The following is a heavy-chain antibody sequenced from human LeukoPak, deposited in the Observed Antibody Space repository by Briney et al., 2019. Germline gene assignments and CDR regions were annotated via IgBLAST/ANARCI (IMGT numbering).Heavy chain of an antibody. Sequence: ASVKVSCKASGYTFTGYYMHWVRQAPGQGLEWMGWINPNSGGTNYAQKFQGRVTMTRDTSISTAYMELSRLRSDDTAVYYAAIDRERYCTNGVCYEKNWFDPWGQGTLVTVSS. CDR1: GYTFTGYY. D-gene: IGHD2-8*01. J-gene: IGHJ5*02. CDR3: AIDRERYCTNGVCYEKNWFDP. CDR2: INPNSGGT. V-gene: IGHV1-2*02.